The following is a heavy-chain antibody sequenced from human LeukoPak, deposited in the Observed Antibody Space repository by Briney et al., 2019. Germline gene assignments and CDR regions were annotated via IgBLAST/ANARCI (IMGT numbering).Heavy chain of an antibody. D-gene: IGHD4-11*01. CDR2: INPNSGGT. V-gene: IGHV1-2*02. CDR3: ARLSTVTTLDY. J-gene: IGHJ4*02. CDR1: GYSFTGYY. Sequence: ASVKVSCKASGYSFTGYYIHWVRQAPGQGLEWMGWINPNSGGTNYAQKFQGRVTMTRDTSISTAYMELSRLRSDDTAVYYCARLSTVTTLDYWGQGTLVTVSS.